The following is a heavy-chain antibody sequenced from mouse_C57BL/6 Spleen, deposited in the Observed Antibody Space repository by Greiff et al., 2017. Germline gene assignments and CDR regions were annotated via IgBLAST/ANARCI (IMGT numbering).Heavy chain of an antibody. CDR1: GFTFSDYG. CDR2: ISSGSSTI. J-gene: IGHJ4*01. Sequence: EVKLMESGGGLVKPGGSLKLSCAASGFTFSDYGMHWVRQAPEKGLEWVAYISSGSSTIYYADTVKGRFTISRDNAKNTLFLQMTSLRSEDTAMYYCARRDGLGAMDYWGQGTSVTVSS. CDR3: ARRDGLGAMDY. D-gene: IGHD2-3*01. V-gene: IGHV5-17*01.